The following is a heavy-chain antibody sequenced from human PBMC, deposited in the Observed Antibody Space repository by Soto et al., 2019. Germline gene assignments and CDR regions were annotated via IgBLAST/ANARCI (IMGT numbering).Heavy chain of an antibody. V-gene: IGHV1-3*01. D-gene: IGHD6-13*01. Sequence: ASVKVSCKASGYTFTSYGIHWVRQAPGQRLEWMGWINAANGDTKYSPKFQGRVTITRDTSASTAYMELSSLRSEDTAVYYCVRRHVSATGIDWFDPWGQGXLVTVSS. CDR2: INAANGDT. CDR1: GYTFTSYG. J-gene: IGHJ5*02. CDR3: VRRHVSATGIDWFDP.